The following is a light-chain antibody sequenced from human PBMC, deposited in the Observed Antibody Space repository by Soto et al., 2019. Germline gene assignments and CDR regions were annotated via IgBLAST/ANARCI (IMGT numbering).Light chain of an antibody. CDR3: QQYNRFSTWT. Sequence: DIQVTQSPSTLSASVVDRVTITCRASQSISYYLAWYQKKPGKAPKVLIWNASSLQRGVPSRFSGSGSGTEFTLTISSLQPDDFATYYCQQYNRFSTWTFGQGTKVDIK. J-gene: IGKJ1*01. CDR1: QSISYY. V-gene: IGKV1-5*01. CDR2: NAS.